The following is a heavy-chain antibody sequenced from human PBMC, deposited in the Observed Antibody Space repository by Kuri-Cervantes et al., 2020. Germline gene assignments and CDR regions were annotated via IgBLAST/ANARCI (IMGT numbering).Heavy chain of an antibody. V-gene: IGHV3-30*03. D-gene: IGHD1-26*01. CDR1: GFTFSSNT. Sequence: GGSLRPSCAASGFTFSSNTMNWVRQAPGKGLEWVALISSDGRNKFYGDSMKGRFTISRDNSKNTLYLQITSQRAEDTAVYFCARDHSGENYYLSTSHFYGMDVWGQGTTVTVSS. CDR2: ISSDGRNK. J-gene: IGHJ6*02. CDR3: ARDHSGENYYLSTSHFYGMDV.